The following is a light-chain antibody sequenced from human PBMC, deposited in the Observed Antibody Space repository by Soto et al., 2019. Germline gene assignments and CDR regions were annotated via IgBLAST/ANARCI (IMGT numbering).Light chain of an antibody. CDR3: QKYNNYWT. J-gene: IGKJ1*01. CDR2: KAS. V-gene: IGKV1-5*03. CDR1: QSINSR. Sequence: DIQMTQSPSTLSASVGDRVTITCRASQSINSRLAWYQQKPGKATNLLIYKASSLDSGVPSRFSGSGSGTEFILISSTLQPYDFATYYCQKYNNYWTFGQGTKVEIK.